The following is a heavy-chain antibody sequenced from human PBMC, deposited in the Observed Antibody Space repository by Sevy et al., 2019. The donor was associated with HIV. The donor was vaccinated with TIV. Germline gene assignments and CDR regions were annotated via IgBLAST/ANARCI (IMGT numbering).Heavy chain of an antibody. CDR2: LIGGGSRT. J-gene: IGHJ6*02. CDR3: AKRRVQSGLSGGGANYGMDV. D-gene: IGHD2-8*02. CDR1: GFPFSNFA. Sequence: GGSLRLSCAASGFPFSNFAMSWVRQAPGKGLEWVSTLIGGGSRTCYADSVTGRFIISRGNSRNTLYLQMNSLRAEDTAIYYCAKRRVQSGLSGGGANYGMDVCGRGTTVTVSS. V-gene: IGHV3-23*01.